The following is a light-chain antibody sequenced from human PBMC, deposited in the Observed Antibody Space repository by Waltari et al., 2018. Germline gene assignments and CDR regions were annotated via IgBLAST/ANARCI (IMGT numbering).Light chain of an antibody. J-gene: IGLJ2*01. CDR2: EVT. V-gene: IGLV2-14*01. CDR1: SSDVGDYNY. Sequence: QSALTQPASVSGSPGQSLTISCTGTSSDVGDYNYVSWYQQHPGKVPKLMIFEVTNRPSGVSNRFSGSKSGNTASLTISGLQAEDEADYYCCSYTSSHTVVFGGGTKLTVL. CDR3: CSYTSSHTVV.